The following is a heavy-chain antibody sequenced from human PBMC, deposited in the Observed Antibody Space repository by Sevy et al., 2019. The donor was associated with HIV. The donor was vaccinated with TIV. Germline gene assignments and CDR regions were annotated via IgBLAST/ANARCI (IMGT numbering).Heavy chain of an antibody. Sequence: GGSLRLSCAASGFTVSSYGMSWVRQAPGKGLEWVSSFSGSGSSAYYADSVKGRFTISGDISKNTLYLQMNSLRVEDTAVYYCAKDRTKYIPAAGTLDYWGQGTPVTVSS. CDR1: GFTVSSYG. CDR3: AKDRTKYIPAAGTLDY. D-gene: IGHD6-13*01. J-gene: IGHJ4*02. CDR2: FSGSGSSA. V-gene: IGHV3-23*01.